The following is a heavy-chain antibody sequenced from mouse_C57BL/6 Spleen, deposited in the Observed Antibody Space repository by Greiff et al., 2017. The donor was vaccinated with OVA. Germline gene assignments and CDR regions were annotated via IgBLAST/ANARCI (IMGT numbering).Heavy chain of an antibody. V-gene: IGHV3-6*01. D-gene: IGHD5-5*01. CDR3: ASQDYLYAMDY. CDR2: ISYDGSN. CDR1: GYSITSGYY. Sequence: ESGPGLVKPSQSLSLTCSVTGYSITSGYYWNWIRQFPGNKLEWMGYISYDGSNNYNPSLKNRISITRDTSKNQFFLKLNSVTTEDTATYYCASQDYLYAMDYWGQGTSVTVSS. J-gene: IGHJ4*01.